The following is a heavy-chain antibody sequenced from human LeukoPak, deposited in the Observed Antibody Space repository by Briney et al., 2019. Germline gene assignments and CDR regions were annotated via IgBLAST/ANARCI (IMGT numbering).Heavy chain of an antibody. D-gene: IGHD3-16*01. CDR1: GGSFSGYY. CDR2: INHSGST. Sequence: SETLSLTCAVYGGSFSGYYWSWIRQPPGKGLEWIGEINHSGSTNYNPSLKSRVTISVDTSKNQFSLKLSSVTAADTAVHYCAIRGGFWGQGTMVTVSS. CDR3: AIRGGF. V-gene: IGHV4-34*01. J-gene: IGHJ3*01.